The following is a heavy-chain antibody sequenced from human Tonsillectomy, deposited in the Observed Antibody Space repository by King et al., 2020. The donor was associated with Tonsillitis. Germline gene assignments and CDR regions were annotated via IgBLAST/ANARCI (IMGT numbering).Heavy chain of an antibody. CDR1: GFTFSSYG. V-gene: IGHV3-33*08. J-gene: IGHJ6*03. Sequence: VQLVESGGGVVQPGRSLRLSCAASGFTFSSYGMHWVRQAPGKGLEWVAVIWYDGSNKYYADSVKGRFTISRDISKNTLYLQMNSLRAEDTAVYYCARAGGYSSSWFSDYYSYMDVWGKGTTVTVSS. D-gene: IGHD6-13*01. CDR3: ARAGGYSSSWFSDYYSYMDV. CDR2: IWYDGSNK.